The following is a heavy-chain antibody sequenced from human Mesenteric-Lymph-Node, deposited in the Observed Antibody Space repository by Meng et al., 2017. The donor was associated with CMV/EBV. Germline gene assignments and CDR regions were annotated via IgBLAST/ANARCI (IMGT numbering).Heavy chain of an antibody. CDR1: GYTFTDYD. Sequence: ASVKVSCKASGYTFTDYDINWVRQATGEGLEWVGWMNPSSGNTGYAQKFHGRVTMTRNTSISTAYMELSSLRSEDTAVYYCARGGVVVPAANNYGMDVWGQGTTVTVSS. D-gene: IGHD2-2*01. V-gene: IGHV1-8*01. J-gene: IGHJ6*02. CDR2: MNPSSGNT. CDR3: ARGGVVVPAANNYGMDV.